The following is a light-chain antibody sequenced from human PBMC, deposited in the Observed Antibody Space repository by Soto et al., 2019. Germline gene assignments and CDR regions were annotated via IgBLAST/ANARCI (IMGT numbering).Light chain of an antibody. Sequence: EIVLTQSPATLSLSPGERATLSCRASQSVSSYLAWYQQKPGQAPRLLIYDASNRATGIPARFSGSGSGTDFTLTISSLEPEDFAMYYCQQYGSLSWTFGQGTKVDIK. V-gene: IGKV3-11*01. CDR3: QQYGSLSWT. J-gene: IGKJ1*01. CDR1: QSVSSY. CDR2: DAS.